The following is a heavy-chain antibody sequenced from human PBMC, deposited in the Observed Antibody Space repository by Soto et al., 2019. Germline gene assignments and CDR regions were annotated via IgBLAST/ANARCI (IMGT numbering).Heavy chain of an antibody. CDR1: SGSVSSHSYY. J-gene: IGHJ6*02. D-gene: IGHD2-2*01. CDR2: IYYSGST. CDR3: ARTYCSSASCYGLYYFGMDV. Sequence: SETLSLTCTVSSGSVSSHSYYWSWIRQPPEKGLEWIGYIYYSGSTYYNPSLKSQVTISVDTSKNQFSLKLRSVTAADTAVYYCARTYCSSASCYGLYYFGMDVWGQGTTVTVSS. V-gene: IGHV4-61*01.